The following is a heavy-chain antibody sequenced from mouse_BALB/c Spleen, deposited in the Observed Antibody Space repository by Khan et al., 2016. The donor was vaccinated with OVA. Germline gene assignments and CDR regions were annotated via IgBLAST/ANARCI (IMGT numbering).Heavy chain of an antibody. Sequence: EVQLQESGPGLVKPSQSLSLTCTVTGYSITSDYAWNWIRQFPGNKLEWMGYISYSGSTNYNPALKSRISITRDTSKNQFFLQLNSVTTEDTATYDRARDGCRYNCAVDYWGQGTSVTVSS. J-gene: IGHJ4*01. D-gene: IGHD2-3*01. CDR3: ARDGCRYNCAVDY. V-gene: IGHV3-2*02. CDR2: ISYSGST. CDR1: GYSITSDYA.